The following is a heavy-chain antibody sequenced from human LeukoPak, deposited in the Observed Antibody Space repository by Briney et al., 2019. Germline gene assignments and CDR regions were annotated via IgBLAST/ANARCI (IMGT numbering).Heavy chain of an antibody. CDR3: ARHPIVGPSGDAFDI. J-gene: IGHJ3*02. Sequence: GESLKISCKGSGYSFTSYWIGWVRQMPGKGLEWMGIIYPGDSDTRYSPSFQGQVTTSADKSISTAYLQWSSLKASDTAMYYCARHPIVGPSGDAFDIWGQGTMVTVSS. CDR1: GYSFTSYW. V-gene: IGHV5-51*01. D-gene: IGHD1-26*01. CDR2: IYPGDSDT.